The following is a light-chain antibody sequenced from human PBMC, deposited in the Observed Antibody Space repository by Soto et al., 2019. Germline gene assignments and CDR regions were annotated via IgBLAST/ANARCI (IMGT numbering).Light chain of an antibody. J-gene: IGKJ5*01. CDR1: ERIYSAY. V-gene: IGKV3-20*01. CDR2: GTS. CDR3: QQYGSSPMT. Sequence: PRTLSLSRSERATLSCRASERIYSAYLGWYQQKPGQAPRLLIYGTSSRATGIPDRFSGSGSGTDFTLTISRLEPEDFAVYFCQQYGSSPMTFGQGTLLDVK.